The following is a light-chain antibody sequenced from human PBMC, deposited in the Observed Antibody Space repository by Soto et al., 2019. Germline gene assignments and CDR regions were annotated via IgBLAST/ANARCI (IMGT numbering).Light chain of an antibody. V-gene: IGKV3-20*01. CDR2: GAS. J-gene: IGKJ5*01. CDR3: QQYDSSPIT. Sequence: ETVMTQSPATLPVSPGERATLSCRASQSVSSSYLAWYQQKPGQAPSLLIYGASRRATGIPDRFSGSGSGTDFTLTISRLEPEDFAVYYCQQYDSSPITFGQGTRLEIK. CDR1: QSVSSSY.